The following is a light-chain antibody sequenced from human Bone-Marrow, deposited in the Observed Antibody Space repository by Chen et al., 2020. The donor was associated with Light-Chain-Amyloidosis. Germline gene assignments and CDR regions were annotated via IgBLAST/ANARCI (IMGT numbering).Light chain of an antibody. Sequence: QSALTQPASVSGSPGQAITISCTGTSSDVGSYHLVSWYQQHPGKAPKLMIYEVSKRPSGGSNRFAGSESGNTASLTISGLQAEDEADYYCCSYAAGSTPYVFGTGTKVTVL. J-gene: IGLJ1*01. V-gene: IGLV2-23*02. CDR1: SSDVGSYHL. CDR3: CSYAAGSTPYV. CDR2: EVS.